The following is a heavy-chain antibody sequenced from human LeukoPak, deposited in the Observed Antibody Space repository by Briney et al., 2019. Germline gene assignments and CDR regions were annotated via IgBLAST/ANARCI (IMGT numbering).Heavy chain of an antibody. CDR3: ARDTPPADFWSGYYTSYYYYMDV. D-gene: IGHD3-3*01. CDR1: GYSFVGYG. J-gene: IGHJ6*03. Sequence: ASVKVSCKASGYSFVGYGITWVRQAPGQGLEWMGWFNPENGNTNYAQKVQGRVTMTADTSTSTSYMELRSLRSDDTAVYYCARDTPPADFWSGYYTSYYYYMDVWGKGTTVTVSS. CDR2: FNPENGNT. V-gene: IGHV1-18*01.